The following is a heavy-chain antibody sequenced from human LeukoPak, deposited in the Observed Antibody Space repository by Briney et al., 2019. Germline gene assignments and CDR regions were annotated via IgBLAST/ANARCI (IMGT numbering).Heavy chain of an antibody. Sequence: SETLSLTCTVSGGSISSYYWSWIRQPPGKGLEWIGYIYYSGSTNYNPSLKSRVTISVDTSKNQFSLKLSSVTAADTAVYYCARDSSYGGNSLGFGYWGQGTLVTVSS. J-gene: IGHJ4*02. V-gene: IGHV4-59*01. CDR3: ARDSSYGGNSLGFGY. CDR2: IYYSGST. CDR1: GGSISSYY. D-gene: IGHD4-23*01.